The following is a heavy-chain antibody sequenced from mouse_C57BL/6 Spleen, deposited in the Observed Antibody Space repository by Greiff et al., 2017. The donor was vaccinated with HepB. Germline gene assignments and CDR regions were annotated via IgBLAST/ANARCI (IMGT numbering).Heavy chain of an antibody. Sequence: EVQLVESGGGLVQPGGSLKLSCAASGFTFSDYYMYWVRQTPEKSLEWVAYISNGGGSTYYPDTVKGRFTISRDNAKNTLYLQMSRLKSEDAAMYYCARHGPLQGFAYWGQGTLVTVSA. CDR1: GFTFSDYY. J-gene: IGHJ3*01. V-gene: IGHV5-12*01. CDR2: ISNGGGST. CDR3: ARHGPLQGFAY.